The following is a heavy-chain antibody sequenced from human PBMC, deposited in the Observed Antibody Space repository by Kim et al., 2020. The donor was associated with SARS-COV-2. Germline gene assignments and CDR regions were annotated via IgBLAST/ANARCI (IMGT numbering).Heavy chain of an antibody. V-gene: IGHV4-59*01. CDR3: ARDLAPREGWFDP. Sequence: SETLSLTCTVSGGSISSYYWSWIRQPPGKGLEWIGYIYYSGSTNYNPSLKSRVTISVDTSKNQFSLKLSSVTAADTAVYYCARDLAPREGWFDPWGQGTLVTVSS. J-gene: IGHJ5*02. CDR1: GGSISSYY. CDR2: IYYSGST.